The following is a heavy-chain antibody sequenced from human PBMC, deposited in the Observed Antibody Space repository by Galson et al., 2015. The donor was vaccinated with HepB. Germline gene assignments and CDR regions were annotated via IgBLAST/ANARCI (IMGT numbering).Heavy chain of an antibody. J-gene: IGHJ6*02. CDR2: ISSSSSYI. CDR3: AREPTVTYYGMDV. V-gene: IGHV3-21*01. CDR1: GFTFSSYS. D-gene: IGHD4-17*01. Sequence: SLRLSCAASGFTFSSYSMNWVRQAPGKGLEWVSSISSSSSYIYYADSVKGRFTISRDNAKNSLYLQMNSLRAEDTAVYYCAREPTVTYYGMDVWGQGTTVTVSS.